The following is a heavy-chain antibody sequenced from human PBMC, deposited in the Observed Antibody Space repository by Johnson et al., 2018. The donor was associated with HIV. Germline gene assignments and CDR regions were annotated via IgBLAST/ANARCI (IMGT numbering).Heavy chain of an antibody. CDR2: IRYDGSNK. CDR3: TKDQVWRSYGVKYDI. Sequence: VQLVESGGGLVQPGGSLRLSCVVSGYTFSNYGMSWVRQAPGKGLEWVACIRYDGSNKYYADSVKGRFTISRDNSKNSLYLQMNSLKTEDTAVYYCTKDQVWRSYGVKYDIWGQGTMVTVSS. D-gene: IGHD1-26*01. J-gene: IGHJ3*02. V-gene: IGHV3-30*02. CDR1: GYTFSNYG.